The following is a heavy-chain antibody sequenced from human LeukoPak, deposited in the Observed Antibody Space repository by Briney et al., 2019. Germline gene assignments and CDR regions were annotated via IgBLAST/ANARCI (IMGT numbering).Heavy chain of an antibody. D-gene: IGHD1-26*01. J-gene: IGHJ4*02. CDR2: ISYDGSNK. V-gene: IGHV3-30*18. Sequence: PGRSLRLSCAASGFTFSSYGMHWVRQAPGKGLEWVAVISYDGSNKYYADSVKGRFTISRDNSKNTLYLQMNSLRAEDTAVYYCAKERVGAPDYWGQGTLVTVSP. CDR1: GFTFSSYG. CDR3: AKERVGAPDY.